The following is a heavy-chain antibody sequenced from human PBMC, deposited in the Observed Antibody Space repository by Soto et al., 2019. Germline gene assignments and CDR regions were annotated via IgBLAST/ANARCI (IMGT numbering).Heavy chain of an antibody. D-gene: IGHD3-22*01. V-gene: IGHV3-33*01. CDR2: IWYDGSNK. CDR1: GFTFSSYG. CDR3: ARDELSPQMPDSYDSSGYYGGYFDY. J-gene: IGHJ4*02. Sequence: PGGSLRLSCAASGFTFSSYGMHWVRQAPGKGLEWVAVIWYDGSNKYYADSVKGRFTISRDNSKNTLYLQMNSLRAEDTAVYYCARDELSPQMPDSYDSSGYYGGYFDYWGQGTLVPVSS.